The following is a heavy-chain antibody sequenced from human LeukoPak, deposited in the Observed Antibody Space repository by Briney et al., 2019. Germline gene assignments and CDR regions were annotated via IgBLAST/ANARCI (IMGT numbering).Heavy chain of an antibody. CDR2: IYYSGST. CDR3: ARLGFTTGAFDI. D-gene: IGHD1-1*01. CDR1: GGSISSGGYY. J-gene: IGHJ3*02. Sequence: PSETLSLTCTVSGGSISSGGYYWSWIRQPPGKGLEWIGSIYYSGSTYYNPSLKSRVTISVDTSKNQFSLKLSSVTAADTAVYYCARLGFTTGAFDIWGQGTMVTVSS. V-gene: IGHV4-39*01.